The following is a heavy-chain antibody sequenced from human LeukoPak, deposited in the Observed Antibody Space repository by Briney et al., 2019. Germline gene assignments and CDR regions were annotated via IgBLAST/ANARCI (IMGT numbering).Heavy chain of an antibody. CDR1: GASITSFY. CDR3: GRHYYGSGSAYYYGLDV. V-gene: IGHV4-59*08. CDR2: TYPSGST. D-gene: IGHD3-10*01. J-gene: IGHJ6*02. Sequence: PSETLSLTCSVSGASITSFYWTWIRQPPGKTLEWIGYTYPSGSTSYNPSLKSRVTILVDTSRNQVSLKVRSVTAADTAIYYCGRHYYGSGSAYYYGLDVWGQGTTVTVSS.